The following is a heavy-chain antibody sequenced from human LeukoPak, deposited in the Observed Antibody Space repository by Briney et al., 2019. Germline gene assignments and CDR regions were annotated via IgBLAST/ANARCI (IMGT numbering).Heavy chain of an antibody. CDR3: ARDETFCSGGTCYTRGYFAF. CDR2: IKEDGSDK. D-gene: IGHD2-15*01. J-gene: IGHJ4*02. V-gene: IGHV3-7*01. Sequence: GGSLRLSCAASGFTFSSYWMSWVRQAPGKGLEWVANIKEDGSDKYYVDSVMGRFTISRDNAKKSLYLHMNGLRAEDTAVYYCARDETFCSGGTCYTRGYFAFWGQGTLVIVSS. CDR1: GFTFSSYW.